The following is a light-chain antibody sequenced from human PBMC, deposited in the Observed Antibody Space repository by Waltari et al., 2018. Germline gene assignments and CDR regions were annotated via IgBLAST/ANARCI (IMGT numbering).Light chain of an antibody. Sequence: QSALTQPASVSGSPGQSITISCTGTSSDVGGYNYVSWYQQHPGKAPKFIIYDVRKRPSGVSNRFSGSKSGNTASLTISGLQAEDEADYYCCSYAGSSTPVIFGGGTKLTVL. CDR3: CSYAGSSTPVI. V-gene: IGLV2-23*02. J-gene: IGLJ2*01. CDR1: SSDVGGYNY. CDR2: DVR.